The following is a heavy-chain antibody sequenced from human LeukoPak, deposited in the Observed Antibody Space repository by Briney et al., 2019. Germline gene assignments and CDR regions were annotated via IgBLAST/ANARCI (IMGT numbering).Heavy chain of an antibody. J-gene: IGHJ6*04. V-gene: IGHV4-34*01. Sequence: SETLSLTCAVHGGSFSGYYWSWIRQPPGKGLEWIGEINHSGSTNYNPSLKSRVTISVDTSKNQFSLKLSSVTAADTAVYYCARAVAVTSSLGYYYYYYGMDVWGKGTTVTVSS. CDR2: INHSGST. CDR1: GGSFSGYY. D-gene: IGHD6-19*01. CDR3: ARAVAVTSSLGYYYYYYGMDV.